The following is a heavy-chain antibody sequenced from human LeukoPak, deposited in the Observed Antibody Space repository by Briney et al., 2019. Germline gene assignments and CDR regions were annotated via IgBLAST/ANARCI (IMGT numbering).Heavy chain of an antibody. CDR1: GFTFSSYD. D-gene: IGHD4-17*01. V-gene: IGHV3-30*18. J-gene: IGHJ4*02. CDR3: AKDPGRYGDYDYFDY. CDR2: ISYDGSNK. Sequence: GGSLRLSCAASGFTFSSYDIHWVRQAPGKGLEWVAVISYDGSNKFYADSVKGRFSVSRDNSKNTLYLQMNSLRAEDTAVYYCAKDPGRYGDYDYFDYWGQGTLVTVSS.